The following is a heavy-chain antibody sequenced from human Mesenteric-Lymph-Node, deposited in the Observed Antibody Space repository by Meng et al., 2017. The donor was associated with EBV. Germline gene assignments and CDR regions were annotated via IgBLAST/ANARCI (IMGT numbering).Heavy chain of an antibody. CDR1: GGSSPRTTW. CDR3: AGDSDISGYYGGLDY. V-gene: IGHV4-4*02. CDR2: IYHSGRT. Sequence: HQQEWGPGRVKPSRTLSLTCTVSGGSSPRTTWWNWVRQPPGKGLEWIGEIYHSGRTNCKPSLQSRVTMSVDKSQNHFSLKLTSVTAAETAVYYCAGDSDISGYYGGLDYWGQGILVTVSS. D-gene: IGHD3-22*01. J-gene: IGHJ4*02.